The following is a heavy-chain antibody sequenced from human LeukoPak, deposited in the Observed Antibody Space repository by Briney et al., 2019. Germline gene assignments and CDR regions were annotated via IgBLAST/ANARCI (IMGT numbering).Heavy chain of an antibody. CDR1: GFTFSSYA. CDR3: ARDGYYDILTGYLLEGCFDP. V-gene: IGHV3-30*04. D-gene: IGHD3-9*01. CDR2: ISYDGSNK. Sequence: GGSLRLSCAASGFTFSSYAMHWVRQAPGKGLEWVAVISYDGSNKYYADSVKGRFTISRDNSKNTLYLQMNSLRAEDTAVYYCARDGYYDILTGYLLEGCFDPWGQGTLVTVSS. J-gene: IGHJ5*02.